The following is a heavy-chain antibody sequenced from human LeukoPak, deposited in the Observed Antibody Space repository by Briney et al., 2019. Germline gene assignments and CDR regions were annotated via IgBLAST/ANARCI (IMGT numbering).Heavy chain of an antibody. D-gene: IGHD4-11*01. CDR3: AKDRETTVRHFQH. J-gene: IGHJ1*01. Sequence: PGGSLRLSCAASGFTFSSYEINWVRQAPGKGLEWVSAISGSGGSTYYADSVKGRFTISRDNSKNTLYLQMNSLRAEDTAVYYCAKDRETTVRHFQHWGQGTLVTVSS. CDR2: ISGSGGST. V-gene: IGHV3-23*01. CDR1: GFTFSSYE.